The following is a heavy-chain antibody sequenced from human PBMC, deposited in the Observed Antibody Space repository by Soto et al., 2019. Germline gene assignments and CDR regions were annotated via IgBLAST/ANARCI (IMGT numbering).Heavy chain of an antibody. Sequence: QVQLVQSGAEVKKPGSSVKVSCKASGGTFSSYAISWVRQAPGQGLEWMGGIIPIFGTANYAQKFQGRVTITADESPSTAYMELSSLRSEDTAVYYCARDGGIAVAGYYYGMDVWGQGTTVTVSS. CDR1: GGTFSSYA. CDR3: ARDGGIAVAGYYYGMDV. CDR2: IIPIFGTA. J-gene: IGHJ6*02. V-gene: IGHV1-69*12. D-gene: IGHD6-19*01.